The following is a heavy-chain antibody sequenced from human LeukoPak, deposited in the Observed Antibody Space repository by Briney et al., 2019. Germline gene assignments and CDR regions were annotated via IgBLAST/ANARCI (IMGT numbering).Heavy chain of an antibody. V-gene: IGHV1-2*02. J-gene: IGHJ4*02. CDR3: ARDQALGGSITYYFDS. Sequence: ASVKVSCKASGYTFTGYHMHWVRQAPGQGLEWMGWINPNSGGTNYAQKFQGRVTMTRDTSISTVYMELSRLRSDDTAVYYCARDQALGGSITYYFDSWGQGTLATVSS. CDR2: INPNSGGT. D-gene: IGHD1-14*01. CDR1: GYTFTGYH.